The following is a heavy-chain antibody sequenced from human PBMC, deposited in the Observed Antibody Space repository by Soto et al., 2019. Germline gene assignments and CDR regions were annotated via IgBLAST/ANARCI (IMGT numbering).Heavy chain of an antibody. CDR2: TYYRSKWYN. Sequence: SQTLSLTCAISGDSVSSNSAAWNWIRQSPSRGLEWLGRTYYRSKWYNDYAVSVKSRITINPDTSKNQFSLQLNSVTPEDTAVYYCARAEHFFLHQLVHDAFDIWGQGTMVTVSS. CDR3: ARAEHFFLHQLVHDAFDI. V-gene: IGHV6-1*01. CDR1: GDSVSSNSAA. D-gene: IGHD6-13*01. J-gene: IGHJ3*02.